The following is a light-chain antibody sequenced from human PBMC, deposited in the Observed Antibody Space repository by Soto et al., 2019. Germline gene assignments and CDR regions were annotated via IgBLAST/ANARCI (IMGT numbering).Light chain of an antibody. Sequence: QSVLTQPASVSGSPGQSITISCTGTSSDVGGYNYASWYQQHPGKAPKLMIYDVSNRPSGVSNRFSGSKSGNTASLTISGLQADDEADYYCTLYTSIIAYVFGTGTKVTVL. J-gene: IGLJ1*01. CDR3: TLYTSIIAYV. V-gene: IGLV2-14*01. CDR1: SSDVGGYNY. CDR2: DVS.